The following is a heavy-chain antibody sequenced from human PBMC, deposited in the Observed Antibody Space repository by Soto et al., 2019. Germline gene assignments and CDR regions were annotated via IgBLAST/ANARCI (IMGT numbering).Heavy chain of an antibody. CDR3: ATESGSTYGYFDH. V-gene: IGHV4-30-4*01. CDR1: GGSVTSDEDY. D-gene: IGHD5-18*01. CDR2: ISNSGST. J-gene: IGHJ4*02. Sequence: SETLSLTCTVSGGSVTSDEDYWTWIRQSPGKGLEWIGYISNSGSTGYNPSLKTRLSMSVDRSKNQFTLRLTSVTAADTAVYFCATESGSTYGYFDHWGQGTQVTVSA.